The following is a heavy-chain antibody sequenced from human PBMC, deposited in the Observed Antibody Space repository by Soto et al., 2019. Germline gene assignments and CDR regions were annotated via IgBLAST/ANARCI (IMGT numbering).Heavy chain of an antibody. D-gene: IGHD6-6*01. J-gene: IGHJ5*02. CDR3: ARDQRIAALLGNGRTWFDP. CDR2: IYTSGST. Sequence: KPSETLSLTCTVSGGSISSYYWSWIRQPAGKGLEWIGRIYTSGSTNYNPSLKSRVTMSVDTSKNQFSLKLSSVTAADTAVYYCARDQRIAALLGNGRTWFDPWGQGTLVTVSS. V-gene: IGHV4-4*07. CDR1: GGSISSYY.